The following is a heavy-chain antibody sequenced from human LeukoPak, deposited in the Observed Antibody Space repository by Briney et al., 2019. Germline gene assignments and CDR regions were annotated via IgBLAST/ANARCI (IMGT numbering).Heavy chain of an antibody. J-gene: IGHJ4*02. CDR3: ARDLGFDYEGPLFDY. CDR1: GGTFSSYA. D-gene: IGHD4/OR15-4a*01. CDR2: IIPILGIA. Sequence: SVKVSCKASGGTFSSYAISWVRQAPGQGLEWMGRIIPILGIANYAQKFQGRVTITADKSTSTAYMELSSLRSEDTAVYYCARDLGFDYEGPLFDYWGQGTLVTVSS. V-gene: IGHV1-69*04.